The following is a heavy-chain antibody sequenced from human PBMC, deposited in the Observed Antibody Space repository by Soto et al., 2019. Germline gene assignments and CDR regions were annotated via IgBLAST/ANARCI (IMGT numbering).Heavy chain of an antibody. CDR1: GFTFSSYG. CDR2: ISYDGSDK. Sequence: QVQLVESGGGVVQPGRSLRLSCAASGFTFSSYGMHWVRQAPGKGLEWVAVISYDGSDKYYADSVRGRFTISRDNSKNTLSLQMNSLRAEDTAVYYCAKDSTHCSGGSCYYFDYWGQGTLVTVSS. V-gene: IGHV3-30*18. CDR3: AKDSTHCSGGSCYYFDY. D-gene: IGHD2-15*01. J-gene: IGHJ4*02.